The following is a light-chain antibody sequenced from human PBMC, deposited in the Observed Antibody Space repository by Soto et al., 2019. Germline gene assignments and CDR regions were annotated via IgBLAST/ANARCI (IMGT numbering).Light chain of an antibody. CDR2: DVT. CDR1: VSDVRNYNY. J-gene: IGLJ1*01. CDR3: CSYAGSSIFYV. V-gene: IGLV2-11*01. Sequence: QSALTQPRSVSGSPGQSVTISCTGSVSDVRNYNYVSWYQQHPGKAPKLILYDVTQRPSGVPDRFSGSKSGITASLTISGLQAEDEADYYCCSYAGSSIFYVFGTGPKVTVL.